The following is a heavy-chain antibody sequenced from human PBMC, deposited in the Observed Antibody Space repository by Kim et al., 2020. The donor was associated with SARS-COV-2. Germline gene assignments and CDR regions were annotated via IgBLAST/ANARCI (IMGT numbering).Heavy chain of an antibody. J-gene: IGHJ4*02. Sequence: GGSLRLSCAASGLRFSNAWMSWVRQAPGKGLEWIGRIKSKTDGGTIDYIAPVEGRFTISRDDSKNTLYLQINSLKTEDTAVYYCTTGTRPYWGQGTLVTVSS. D-gene: IGHD3-10*01. V-gene: IGHV3-15*01. CDR1: GLRFSNAW. CDR2: IKSKTDGGTI. CDR3: TTGTRPY.